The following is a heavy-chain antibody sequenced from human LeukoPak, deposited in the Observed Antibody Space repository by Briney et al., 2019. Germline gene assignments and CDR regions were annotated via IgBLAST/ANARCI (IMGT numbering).Heavy chain of an antibody. CDR2: ISSSSSYM. CDR3: ARSTTGGTIDAFDI. D-gene: IGHD1-26*01. Sequence: GGSLRLSCAASGFTFSNYRMNWVRQAPGKGLEWVSSISSSSSYMHYADSVKGRFTISRDNAKNSLYLQMNSLRAEDTAVYYCARSTTGGTIDAFDIWGQGTMVTVSS. V-gene: IGHV3-21*01. CDR1: GFTFSNYR. J-gene: IGHJ3*02.